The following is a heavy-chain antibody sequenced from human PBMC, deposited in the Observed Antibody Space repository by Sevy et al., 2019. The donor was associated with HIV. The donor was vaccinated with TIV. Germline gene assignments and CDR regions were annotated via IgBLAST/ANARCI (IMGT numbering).Heavy chain of an antibody. Sequence: SETLSLTCTVSGGSVSSGSYYWSWIRQPPGKGLEWIGYIYYSGSTNYNPSLKSRVTISVDTSKNQFSLKLSSGTAADPAVYYCAIGVMLRRVIRQKPYYFDYWGQGTLVTLSS. CDR1: GGSVSSGSYY. J-gene: IGHJ4*02. D-gene: IGHD3-10*01. V-gene: IGHV4-61*01. CDR3: AIGVMLRRVIRQKPYYFDY. CDR2: IYYSGST.